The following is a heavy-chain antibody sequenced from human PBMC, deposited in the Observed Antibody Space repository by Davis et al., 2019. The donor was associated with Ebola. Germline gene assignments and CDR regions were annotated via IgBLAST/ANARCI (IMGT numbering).Heavy chain of an antibody. CDR3: ARDLYSSSWFDY. J-gene: IGHJ4*02. CDR2: INPSGGST. D-gene: IGHD6-13*01. V-gene: IGHV1-46*01. CDR1: GYTFTSYY. Sequence: AASVKVSCKASGYTFTSYYMHWVRQAPGQGLEWMGIINPSGGSTSYAQKFQGWVTMTRDTSISTAYMELSRLRSDDTAVYYCARDLYSSSWFDYWGQGTLVTVSS.